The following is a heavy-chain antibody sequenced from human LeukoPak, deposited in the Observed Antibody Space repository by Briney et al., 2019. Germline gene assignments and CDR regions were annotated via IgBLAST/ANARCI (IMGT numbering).Heavy chain of an antibody. CDR1: GYTVTDLS. Sequence: ASVKVSCKVFGYTVTDLSMHWVRQAPGKGLEWMGGSDPEDGETIYGQKFQGRLTMSEDTSVDTAYMELSSLRSEDTAVYYCATRPPTYYYDTSGYIDYWGQGSLVTVSS. V-gene: IGHV1-24*01. CDR3: ATRPPTYYYDTSGYIDY. D-gene: IGHD3-22*01. CDR2: SDPEDGET. J-gene: IGHJ4*02.